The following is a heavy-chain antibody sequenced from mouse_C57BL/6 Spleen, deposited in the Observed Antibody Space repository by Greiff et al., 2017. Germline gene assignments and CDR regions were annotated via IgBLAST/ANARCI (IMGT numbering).Heavy chain of an antibody. CDR2: IYPGSGST. V-gene: IGHV1-55*01. CDR3: AKGPYGHWYFDV. D-gene: IGHD1-1*01. Sequence: QVQLQQPGAELVKPGASVKMSCKASGYTFTSYWITWVKQRPGQGLEWIGDIYPGSGSTNYNEKFKSKATLTVDTSSSTAYMQLSSLTSEDSAVYYGAKGPYGHWYFDVWGTGTTVTVSS. CDR1: GYTFTSYW. J-gene: IGHJ1*03.